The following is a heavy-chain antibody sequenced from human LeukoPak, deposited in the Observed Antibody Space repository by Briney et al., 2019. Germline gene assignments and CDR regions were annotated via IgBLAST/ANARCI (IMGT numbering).Heavy chain of an antibody. CDR3: ARVYDFWSGYYPDRFDY. D-gene: IGHD3-3*01. CDR1: GFTFSSYW. Sequence: PGGSLRLSCAASGFTFSSYWMHWVRQAPGKGLVWVSRINTDGSSTSYADSVKGRFTISRDNAKNTLYLQMNSLRAEGTAVYYCARVYDFWSGYYPDRFDYWGQGTLVTVSS. V-gene: IGHV3-74*01. J-gene: IGHJ4*02. CDR2: INTDGSST.